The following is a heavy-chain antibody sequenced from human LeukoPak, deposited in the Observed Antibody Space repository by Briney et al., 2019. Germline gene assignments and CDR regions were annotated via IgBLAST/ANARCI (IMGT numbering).Heavy chain of an antibody. J-gene: IGHJ4*02. V-gene: IGHV1-18*01. CDR2: ISAYNGNT. Sequence: ASVKVSCKASGGTFSSYAISWVRQAPGQGLEWMGWISAYNGNTNYAQKLQGRVTMTTDTSTSTAYVELRSLRSDDTAVYYCARDRTRPGWSGYYGEIDYWGQGTLVTVSS. CDR3: ARDRTRPGWSGYYGEIDY. CDR1: GGTFSSYA. D-gene: IGHD3-3*01.